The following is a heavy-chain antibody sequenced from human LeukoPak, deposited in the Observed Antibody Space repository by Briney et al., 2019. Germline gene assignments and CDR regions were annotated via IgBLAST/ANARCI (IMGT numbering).Heavy chain of an antibody. CDR2: IHPGDSDT. CDR3: ARRTGPLYFDY. J-gene: IGHJ4*02. V-gene: IGHV5-51*01. D-gene: IGHD1-14*01. Sequence: GESLKISCKGSGYSFSSYWIGWVRQMPGKGLEWMGIIHPGDSDTTYSPSFQGQVTISADKSISSAYLQWSSLKASDTAMYYCARRTGPLYFDYWGQGTLVTVSS. CDR1: GYSFSSYW.